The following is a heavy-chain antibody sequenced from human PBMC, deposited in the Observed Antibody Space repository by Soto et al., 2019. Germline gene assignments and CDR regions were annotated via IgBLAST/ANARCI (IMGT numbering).Heavy chain of an antibody. CDR3: ARLIGNSWLDS. Sequence: QIHLQQSGPGLVKPSQTLSLTCAISGDSVSTNSATWDWIRQSPSRGLEWLGRTYYRSNWYTDYAVSVKGRVTPSPXTSNNPLSLQLNSVTPDDTAVYYCARLIGNSWLDSWGQGTLVTVSS. CDR1: GDSVSTNSAT. CDR2: TYYRSNWYT. D-gene: IGHD2-8*01. J-gene: IGHJ5*01. V-gene: IGHV6-1*01.